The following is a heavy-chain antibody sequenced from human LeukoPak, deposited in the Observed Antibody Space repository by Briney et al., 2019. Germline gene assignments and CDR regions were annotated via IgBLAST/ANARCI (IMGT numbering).Heavy chain of an antibody. CDR3: ARSGDDYVWGSYRYGIDY. CDR1: GFTFSDYY. CDR2: ISSSGSTI. D-gene: IGHD3-16*02. Sequence: KTGGSLRLSCAASGFTFSDYYMSWIRQAPGKGLEWVSYISSSGSTIYYADSVKGRFTISRDDAKNSLYLQMNSLRAEDTAVYYCARSGDDYVWGSYRYGIDYWGQGTLVTVSS. V-gene: IGHV3-11*01. J-gene: IGHJ4*02.